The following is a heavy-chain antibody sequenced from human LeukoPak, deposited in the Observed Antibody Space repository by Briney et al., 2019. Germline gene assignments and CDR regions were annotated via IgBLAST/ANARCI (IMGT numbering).Heavy chain of an antibody. D-gene: IGHD6-6*01. CDR1: GGSFSGYY. Sequence: SETLSLTCAVYGGSFSGYYWSWIRQPPGKGLEWIGEINHSGSTNYNPSLKSRVTISVDTSKNQFSLKPSSVTAADTAVYYCARGIDSSSSRGFFDYWGQGTLVTVSS. V-gene: IGHV4-34*01. J-gene: IGHJ4*02. CDR2: INHSGST. CDR3: ARGIDSSSSRGFFDY.